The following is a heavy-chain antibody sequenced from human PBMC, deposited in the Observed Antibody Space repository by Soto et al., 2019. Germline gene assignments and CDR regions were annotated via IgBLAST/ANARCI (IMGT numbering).Heavy chain of an antibody. J-gene: IGHJ6*03. CDR2: IKQDGSEK. CDR1: GFTFSSYW. V-gene: IGHV3-7*01. D-gene: IGHD6-19*01. Sequence: GGSLRLSCAASGFTFSSYWMSWVRQAPGKGLEWVANIKQDGSEKYYVDSVKGRFTISRDNAKNSLYLQMNSLRAEDTAVYYCARVLRSSGWYGYYYYYYMDVWGKGTTVTVSS. CDR3: ARVLRSSGWYGYYYYYYMDV.